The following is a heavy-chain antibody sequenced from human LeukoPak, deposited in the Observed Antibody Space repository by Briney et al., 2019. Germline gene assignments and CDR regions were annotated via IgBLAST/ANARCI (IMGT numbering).Heavy chain of an antibody. CDR3: ARRGSTDCSSTSCYIWFDP. J-gene: IGHJ5*02. CDR2: IYPGDSDT. Sequence: GESLKISCKGSGYSFTSYWIGWVRQMPGKGLEWMGIIYPGDSDTRYSPSFQGQATISADKSISTAYLQWSSLKASDTAMYYCARRGSTDCSSTSCYIWFDPWGQGTLVTVSS. CDR1: GYSFTSYW. V-gene: IGHV5-51*01. D-gene: IGHD2-2*02.